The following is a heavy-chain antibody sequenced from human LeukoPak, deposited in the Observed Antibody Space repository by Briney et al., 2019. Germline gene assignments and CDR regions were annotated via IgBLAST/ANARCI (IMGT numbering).Heavy chain of an antibody. J-gene: IGHJ4*02. D-gene: IGHD6-19*01. Sequence: AGGSLRLSCAASGFNYSSYWMNWVRQAPGKGLEWVANIKQDGSVIGCVDYMKGRFTISRDNAKTSLYLQMNTLRAEDTAVYYCASDGHSTGSFDYWGQGTLVTVSS. CDR3: ASDGHSTGSFDY. V-gene: IGHV3-7*04. CDR2: IKQDGSVI. CDR1: GFNYSSYW.